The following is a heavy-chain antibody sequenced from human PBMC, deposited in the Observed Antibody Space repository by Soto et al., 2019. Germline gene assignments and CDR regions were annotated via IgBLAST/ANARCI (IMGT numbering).Heavy chain of an antibody. CDR3: TTGGRGDYVIVVNYYYYYGMDV. CDR2: IKSKTDGGKT. D-gene: IGHD4-17*01. Sequence: GGSLRLSCAASGFTFSNAWMNWVRQAPGKGLEWVGRIKSKTDGGKTEYAAPVKGRFTISRNDSKNTLYLQMNSLKNEDTDVYYCTTGGRGDYVIVVNYYYYYGMDVWGQGTTVTVSS. J-gene: IGHJ6*02. CDR1: GFTFSNAW. V-gene: IGHV3-15*07.